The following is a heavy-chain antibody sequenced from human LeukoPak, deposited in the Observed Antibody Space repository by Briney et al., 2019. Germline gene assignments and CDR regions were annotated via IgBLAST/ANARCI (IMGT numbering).Heavy chain of an antibody. Sequence: GSSVKVSCKASGGTFSSYAISWVRQAPGQGLEWMGGIIPIFGTANYAQKFQGRVTITADESTSTAYMELSSLRSEDTAVYYCARVLGTRITIFGVVIPDAFDIWGQGTMVTVSS. CDR3: ARVLGTRITIFGVVIPDAFDI. J-gene: IGHJ3*02. CDR1: GGTFSSYA. V-gene: IGHV1-69*01. D-gene: IGHD3-3*01. CDR2: IIPIFGTA.